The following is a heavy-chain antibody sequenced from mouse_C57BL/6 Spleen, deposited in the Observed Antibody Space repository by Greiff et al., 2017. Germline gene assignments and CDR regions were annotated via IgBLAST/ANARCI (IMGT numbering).Heavy chain of an antibody. J-gene: IGHJ2*01. V-gene: IGHV6-3*01. CDR3: TTTVVAYGDY. CDR2: IRLKSDNYAT. D-gene: IGHD1-1*01. Sequence: EVMLVESGGGLVQPGGSMKLSCVASGFTFSNYWMNWVRQSPEKGLEWVAQIRLKSDNYATHYAESVKGRFTISRDESKSSVYLQMNNLRAEDTGIYYCTTTVVAYGDYWGQGTTLTVSS. CDR1: GFTFSNYW.